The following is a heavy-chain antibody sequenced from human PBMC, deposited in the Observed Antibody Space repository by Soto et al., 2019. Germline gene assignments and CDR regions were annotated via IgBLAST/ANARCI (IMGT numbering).Heavy chain of an antibody. V-gene: IGHV1-69*02. CDR3: ARAQGAVVGMDV. J-gene: IGHJ6*02. CDR2: IIPILGIA. CDR1: GGTFSSYT. Sequence: QVQLVQSGAEVKKPGSSVKVSCKASGGTFSSYTISWVRQAPGQGLEWMGRIIPILGIANYAQKFQGRVTITADKSTRTAYMELSSLRSEDTAVYYCARAQGAVVGMDVWGQGTTVTVSS. D-gene: IGHD6-19*01.